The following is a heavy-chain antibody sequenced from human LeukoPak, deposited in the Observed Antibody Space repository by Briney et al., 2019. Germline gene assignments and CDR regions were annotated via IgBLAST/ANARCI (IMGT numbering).Heavy chain of an antibody. V-gene: IGHV1-3*01. CDR2: INADDGNT. CDR1: GYTFTSYA. J-gene: IGHJ6*03. D-gene: IGHD3-16*01. CDR3: ATTGGDIYYYYMDV. Sequence: GASVKVSCKASGYTFTSYAVHWVRQAPGQRLEWMGWINADDGNTKYSQEFQGRVTMTTDTSTSTAYMELRSLRSDDTAVYYCATTGGDIYYYYMDVWGKGTTVTISS.